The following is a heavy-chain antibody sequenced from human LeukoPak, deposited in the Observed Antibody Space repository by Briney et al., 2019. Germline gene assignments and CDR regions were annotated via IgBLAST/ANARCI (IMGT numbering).Heavy chain of an antibody. Sequence: PSETLSLTCAVYGGSFSGYYWSWIRQPPGKGLEWIGEINHSGSTNYNPSLKSRVTISVDTSKNQFSLKLSSVTAADTAVYYCARGTIAAAGPKFDYWGQGTLVTVSS. D-gene: IGHD6-13*01. J-gene: IGHJ4*02. CDR3: ARGTIAAAGPKFDY. CDR2: INHSGST. V-gene: IGHV4-34*01. CDR1: GGSFSGYY.